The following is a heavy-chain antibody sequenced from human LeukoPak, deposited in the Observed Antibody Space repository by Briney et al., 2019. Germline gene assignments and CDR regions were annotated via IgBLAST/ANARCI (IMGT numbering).Heavy chain of an antibody. CDR2: INPNSGGT. CDR1: GYTFTSYG. D-gene: IGHD5-18*01. Sequence: GASVKVSCKASGYTFTSYGISWVRQAPGQGLEWMGWINPNSGGTNYAQKFQGRATMTRDTSISTAYMELSRLRSDDTAVYYCARGSGYSYGAPWYWGQGTLVTVSS. CDR3: ARGSGYSYGAPWY. J-gene: IGHJ4*02. V-gene: IGHV1-2*02.